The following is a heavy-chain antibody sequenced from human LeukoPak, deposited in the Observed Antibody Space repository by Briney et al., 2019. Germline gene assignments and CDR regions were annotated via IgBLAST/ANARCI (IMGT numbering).Heavy chain of an antibody. CDR1: GGSISTYY. V-gene: IGHV4-59*01. Sequence: KPSETLSLTCIVSGGSISTYYWSWIRQPPGKGLEWIGYIYYSGSTNYNPSLKSRVTISVDTSKNQFSLKLSSVTAADTALYYCARDKLELPYYWGQGTLVTVSS. CDR3: ARDKLELPYY. J-gene: IGHJ4*02. D-gene: IGHD1-7*01. CDR2: IYYSGST.